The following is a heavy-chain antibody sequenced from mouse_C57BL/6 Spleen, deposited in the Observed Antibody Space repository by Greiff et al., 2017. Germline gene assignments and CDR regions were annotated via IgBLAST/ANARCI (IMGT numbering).Heavy chain of an antibody. CDR2: IDPSDSYT. CDR1: GYTFTSYW. CDR3: ARVTSVVGGGYWYFDV. J-gene: IGHJ1*03. Sequence: QVQLQQPGAELVKPGASVKLSCKASGYTFTSYWMQWVKQRPGQGLEWIGEIDPSDSYTNYHQKFKGKATLTVDTSSSTAYMQLSSLTSEDSAVXYCARVTSVVGGGYWYFDVWGTGTTVTVAS. V-gene: IGHV1-50*01. D-gene: IGHD1-1*01.